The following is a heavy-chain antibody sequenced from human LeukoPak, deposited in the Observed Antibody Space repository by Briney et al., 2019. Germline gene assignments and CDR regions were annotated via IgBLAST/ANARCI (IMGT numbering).Heavy chain of an antibody. Sequence: GRSLKLSCAASGFTFSTYAMHWVRQPPGKGLEWVALVYYDGSNRYYGDFVKGRFTISRDNPKKTLYLQMNSLRAEDTAVYYCARAGTTIGGGYWFDPWGQGTLVTVSS. CDR1: GFTFSTYA. J-gene: IGHJ5*02. CDR3: ARAGTTIGGGYWFDP. V-gene: IGHV3-30*12. D-gene: IGHD1-1*01. CDR2: VYYDGSNR.